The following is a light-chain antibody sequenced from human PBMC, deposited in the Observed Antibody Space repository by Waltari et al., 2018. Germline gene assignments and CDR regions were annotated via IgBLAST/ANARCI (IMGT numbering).Light chain of an antibody. CDR1: ATAIGGYDY. J-gene: IGLJ2*01. CDR2: AVS. Sequence: QSALTQPASVFGSLGQSVTLSCTGTATAIGGYDYVSWYQQHSGKAPKLLIFAVSSRPSEISARFSASKSGNTASLTISGLQTEDEADYHCTSYTSKNTFIFGGGTRLTVL. V-gene: IGLV2-14*03. CDR3: TSYTSKNTFI.